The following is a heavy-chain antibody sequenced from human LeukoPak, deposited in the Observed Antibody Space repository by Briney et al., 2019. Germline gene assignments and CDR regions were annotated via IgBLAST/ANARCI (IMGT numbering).Heavy chain of an antibody. Sequence: SVKVSCKASGGTFSSYAISWVRQAPGQGLEWMGGIIPIFGTANYAQKFQGRVTITADESTSTAYMELSSLRSEDTAVYYCARDWFDGDYDRFDYWGQGTLVTVSS. J-gene: IGHJ4*02. CDR1: GGTFSSYA. CDR3: ARDWFDGDYDRFDY. CDR2: IIPIFGTA. D-gene: IGHD4-17*01. V-gene: IGHV1-69*13.